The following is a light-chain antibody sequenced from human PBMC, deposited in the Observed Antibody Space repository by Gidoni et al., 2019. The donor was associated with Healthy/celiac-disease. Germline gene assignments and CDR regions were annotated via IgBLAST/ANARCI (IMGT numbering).Light chain of an antibody. Sequence: PPPPSLAPRERAPLSRQARPGVSSNLAWYPQKPGQAPRLLIYGASTKATGIPARFSGSGSGTEFTLTISSLQSEDFAVYYCQQYNNWPSFGQGTKVEIK. CDR2: GAS. J-gene: IGKJ1*01. V-gene: IGKV3-15*01. CDR3: QQYNNWPS. CDR1: PGVSSN.